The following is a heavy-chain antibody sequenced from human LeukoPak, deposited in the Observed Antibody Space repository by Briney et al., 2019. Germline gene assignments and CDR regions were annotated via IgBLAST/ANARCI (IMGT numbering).Heavy chain of an antibody. J-gene: IGHJ4*02. CDR2: SYTTGST. CDR3: ARSGGSGFQLDS. Sequence: PSGTLSLTCTVSGGSIGPYYWSWHRQPAGTALEWIGRSYTTGSTNYNPSLKSRVTMSLDTSKNQFSLKLSSVTAADTAVYYCARSGGSGFQLDSWGQGTLVTVSS. CDR1: GGSIGPYY. V-gene: IGHV4-4*07. D-gene: IGHD3-16*01.